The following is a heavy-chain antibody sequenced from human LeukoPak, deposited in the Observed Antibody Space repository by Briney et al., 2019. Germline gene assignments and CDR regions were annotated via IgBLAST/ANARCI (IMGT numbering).Heavy chain of an antibody. J-gene: IGHJ4*02. CDR1: GFTFSSYA. Sequence: GGSLRLSCAVSGFTFSSYAMNWVRQAPGKGLEWVSIIYGNGATTGYADSVKGRFTISRDDSKNTLYLQMNSLRAEDTAVYYCARKYSGFDYWAREPWSPSPQ. D-gene: IGHD5-12*01. CDR3: ARKYSGFDY. CDR2: IYGNGATT. V-gene: IGHV3-23*01.